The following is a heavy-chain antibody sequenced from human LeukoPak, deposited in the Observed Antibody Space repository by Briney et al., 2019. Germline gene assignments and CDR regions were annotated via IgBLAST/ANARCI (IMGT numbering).Heavy chain of an antibody. CDR1: GLTVSSNY. V-gene: IGHV3-66*01. D-gene: IGHD3-9*01. J-gene: IGHJ3*02. CDR2: IYSGGST. Sequence: GGSLRLSCAASGLTVSSNYMSWVRQAPGKGLEWVSVIYSGGSTYYADSVKGRFTISRDNSKNTLYLQMNSLRAEDTAVYYCARAGAYDWGAFDIWGQGTMVTVSS. CDR3: ARAGAYDWGAFDI.